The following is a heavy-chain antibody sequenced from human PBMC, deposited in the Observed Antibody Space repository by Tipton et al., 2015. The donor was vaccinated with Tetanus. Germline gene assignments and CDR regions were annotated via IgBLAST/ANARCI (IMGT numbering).Heavy chain of an antibody. V-gene: IGHV3-30*03. CDR3: TRQEGGIDY. D-gene: IGHD1-14*01. CDR1: GFTFNIHG. J-gene: IGHJ4*02. Sequence: RLSCEASGFTFNIHGMNWVRQAPGKGLEWLATISADGTAEHYADSVRGRFPISRDNSKNTLYLQMNSLTTEDTATYYCTRQEGGIDYWGQGTPVTVSS. CDR2: ISADGTAE.